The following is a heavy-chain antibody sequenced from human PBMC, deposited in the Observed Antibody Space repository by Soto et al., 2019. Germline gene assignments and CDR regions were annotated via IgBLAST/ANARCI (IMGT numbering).Heavy chain of an antibody. Sequence: EAQLLESGGDSAQPGGSLRLSCAASGFTFSAYVLNWVRQAPGKGLAWVSGISGSGDVTYYADSVGGRFTISRDNSKNTLYLQMNSLRAEDTAIYYCAKEERTFGEGYWGRGTLVTVSS. CDR2: ISGSGDVT. CDR1: GFTFSAYV. J-gene: IGHJ4*02. V-gene: IGHV3-23*01. D-gene: IGHD3-3*01. CDR3: AKEERTFGEGY.